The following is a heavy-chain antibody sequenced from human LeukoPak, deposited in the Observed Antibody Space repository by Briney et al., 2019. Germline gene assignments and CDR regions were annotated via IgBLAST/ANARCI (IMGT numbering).Heavy chain of an antibody. CDR3: AADLQAYYLAY. CDR2: INWNGGST. CDR1: GFTFDDYG. Sequence: GGSLRLSCAASGFTFDDYGLSWVRQAPGKGLEWVSTINWNGGSTGYADSVKGRFTISRDNAKNSLYLQMNSLRAEDTALYYCAADLQAYYLAYWGQGALVTVSS. J-gene: IGHJ4*02. V-gene: IGHV3-20*04.